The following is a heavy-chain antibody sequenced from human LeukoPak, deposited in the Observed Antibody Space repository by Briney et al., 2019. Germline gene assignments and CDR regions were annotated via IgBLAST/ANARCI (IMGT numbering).Heavy chain of an antibody. V-gene: IGHV7-4-1*02. Sequence: ASVKVSCKASGYTFTSYAMNWVRQAPGQGLEWMGWINTNTGNPTYAQGFTGRFVFSLDTSVSTAYLQISSLKAEGAAVYYCARDGGDVLRYFDWLSHSNYYYYYMDVWGKGTTVTVSS. CDR3: ARDGGDVLRYFDWLSHSNYYYYYMDV. J-gene: IGHJ6*03. D-gene: IGHD3-9*01. CDR1: GYTFTSYA. CDR2: INTNTGNP.